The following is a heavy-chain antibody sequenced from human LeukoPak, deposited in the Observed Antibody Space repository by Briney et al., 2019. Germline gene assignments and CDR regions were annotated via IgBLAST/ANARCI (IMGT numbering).Heavy chain of an antibody. Sequence: GGSLRLSCAASGFTFNRYGMHWVRQAPGKGLEWVAIIWYDGSNQRYADSVKGRFTISRDNSKNTVYLQMDSLRVEDTAVFYCARDRVGAPFDYWGQGTLVTVSS. CDR1: GFTFNRYG. J-gene: IGHJ4*01. CDR2: IWYDGSNQ. V-gene: IGHV3-33*01. D-gene: IGHD1-26*01. CDR3: ARDRVGAPFDY.